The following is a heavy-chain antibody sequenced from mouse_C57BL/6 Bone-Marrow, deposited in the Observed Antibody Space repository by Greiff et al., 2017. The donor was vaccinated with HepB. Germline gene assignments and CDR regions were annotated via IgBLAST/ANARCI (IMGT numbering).Heavy chain of an antibody. CDR2: INPSNGCT. V-gene: IGHV1-53*01. Sequence: QVQLQQPGTELVKPGASVKLSCKASGYTFTSYWMHWVKQRPGQGLEWIGNINPSNGCTNYNEKFKSKATLTVDKSSSTAYMQLSSLTSENSAVYYCATLDVTTVVPDYWGKGTTLTVSS. J-gene: IGHJ2*01. CDR1: GYTFTSYW. D-gene: IGHD1-1*01. CDR3: ATLDVTTVVPDY.